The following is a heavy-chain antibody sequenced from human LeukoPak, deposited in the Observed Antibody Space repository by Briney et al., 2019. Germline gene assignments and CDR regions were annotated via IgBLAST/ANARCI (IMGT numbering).Heavy chain of an antibody. Sequence: SETLSLTCAVYGGSLRGYYWSWIRQTPGKGLEWIGDINHSGSTNLNLSLKSRVTISQDTSNNQFALEQSAVSAPDTAVYCWARVGGRITMVRGVNDWFDPRGQASMVSDPS. CDR1: GGSLRGYY. J-gene: IGHJ5*02. CDR2: INHSGST. D-gene: IGHD3-10*01. CDR3: ARVGGRITMVRGVNDWFDP. V-gene: IGHV4-34*01.